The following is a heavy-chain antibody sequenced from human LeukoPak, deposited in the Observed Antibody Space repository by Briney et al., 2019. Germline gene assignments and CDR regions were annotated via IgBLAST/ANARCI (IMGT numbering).Heavy chain of an antibody. J-gene: IGHJ4*02. CDR3: AKKSRATVGYFDY. D-gene: IGHD5-18*01. V-gene: IGHV3-23*01. CDR1: GFTFSSYA. Sequence: QAGGSLRLSCAASGFTFSSYAMSWVRQAPGKGLEWVSAISGGGGSTYYADSVKGRFTISRDNSKNTLYLQMNSLRAEDTAVYYCAKKSRATVGYFDYWGQGTLVTVSS. CDR2: ISGGGGST.